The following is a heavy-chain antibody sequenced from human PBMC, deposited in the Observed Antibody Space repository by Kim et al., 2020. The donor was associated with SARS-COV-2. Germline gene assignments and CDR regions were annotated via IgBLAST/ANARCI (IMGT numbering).Heavy chain of an antibody. Sequence: GSLRLSCAASGFTFSSYDMHWVRQATGKGLEWVSAIGTAGDTYYPGSVKGRFTISRENAKNSLYLQMNSLRAGDTAVHYCARVPPGDRRFGMDVWGQGTTVTVSS. CDR3: ARVPPGDRRFGMDV. V-gene: IGHV3-13*01. CDR1: GFTFSSYD. J-gene: IGHJ6*02. D-gene: IGHD4-17*01. CDR2: IGTAGDT.